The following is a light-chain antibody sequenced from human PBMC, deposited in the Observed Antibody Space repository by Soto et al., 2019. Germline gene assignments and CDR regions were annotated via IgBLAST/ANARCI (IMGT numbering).Light chain of an antibody. CDR3: QQYSSSAK. J-gene: IGKJ1*01. CDR1: QSISSW. Sequence: DIQMTRSPSALSASVVGRVTITFRASQSISSWLACYQQKPGKAPKLLIYTASSLESGVQSRFSGSGSGTDFTLTISSLKPDDFETYYCQQYSSSAKFGKGTKV. V-gene: IGKV1-5*03. CDR2: TAS.